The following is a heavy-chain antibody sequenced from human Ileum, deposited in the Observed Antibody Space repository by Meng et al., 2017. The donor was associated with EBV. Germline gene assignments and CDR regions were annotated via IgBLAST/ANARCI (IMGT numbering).Heavy chain of an antibody. CDR3: ARVEVGITSGDY. J-gene: IGHJ4*02. CDR2: ISAYNGNT. Sequence: QDQLVQSGGEVKKPGASVTVSCQASGYTFTNYGITWVRQAPGQGLEWMGWISAYNGNTNYAQTLQGRVTMTTDTSTSTAYMGLGSLRSDDTAVYYCARVEVGITSGDYWGQGTLFTVSS. V-gene: IGHV1-18*01. D-gene: IGHD1-26*01. CDR1: GYTFTNYG.